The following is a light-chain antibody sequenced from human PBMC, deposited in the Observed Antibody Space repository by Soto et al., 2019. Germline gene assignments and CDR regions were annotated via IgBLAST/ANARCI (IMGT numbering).Light chain of an antibody. CDR1: QSVLNSSNNKNY. J-gene: IGKJ1*01. V-gene: IGKV4-1*01. CDR3: QQYYSTPRT. CDR2: WAS. Sequence: DIVMTQSPDSLAVSLGERATINCKSSQSVLNSSNNKNYLAWYQQKPGQPPKLLIYWASTRESGVPDRLSGSGSGTDFTLTISSLQAEDVAVYYCQQYYSTPRTFGQGTKVDIK.